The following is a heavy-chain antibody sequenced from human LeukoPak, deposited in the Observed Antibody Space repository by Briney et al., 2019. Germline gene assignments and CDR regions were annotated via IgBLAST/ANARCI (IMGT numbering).Heavy chain of an antibody. J-gene: IGHJ4*02. CDR2: ISGSGGST. CDR3: AKDWKYCSSTSCPTYYFDY. CDR1: GFTFSSYA. D-gene: IGHD2-2*01. Sequence: GGSLRLSCAASGFTFSSYAMSWVRQAPGKGLEWVSAISGSGGSTYYADSVKGQFTISRDNSKNTLYLQMNSLRAEDTAVYYCAKDWKYCSSTSCPTYYFDYWGQGTLVTVSS. V-gene: IGHV3-23*01.